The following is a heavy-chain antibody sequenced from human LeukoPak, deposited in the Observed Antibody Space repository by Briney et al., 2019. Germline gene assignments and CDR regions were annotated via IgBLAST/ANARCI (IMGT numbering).Heavy chain of an antibody. V-gene: IGHV3-7*04. CDR1: GGSISSGGYS. J-gene: IGHJ4*02. CDR2: IKDDGSEK. Sequence: ETLSLTCAVSGGSISSGGYSWSWIRQSPGKGLEWVANIKDDGSEKSYEDSVKGRFTISRDNANNAVYLQMDTLRVEDTAVYYFARGLIYFEVWGQGTLVSVSS. CDR3: ARGLIYFEV. D-gene: IGHD3-9*01.